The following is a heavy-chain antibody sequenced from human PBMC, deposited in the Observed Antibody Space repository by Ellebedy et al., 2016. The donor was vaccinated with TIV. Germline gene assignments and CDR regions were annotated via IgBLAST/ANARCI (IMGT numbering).Heavy chain of an antibody. Sequence: GGSLRLXXAASGFTFSSYAMSWVRQAPGKGLEWVSAISGSGGSTYYADSVKGRFTISRDNSKNTLYLQMNSLRAEDTAVYYCAKDRRSGYLSLVLGGMDVWGQGTTVTVSS. V-gene: IGHV3-23*01. CDR1: GFTFSSYA. J-gene: IGHJ6*02. CDR2: ISGSGGST. D-gene: IGHD3-22*01. CDR3: AKDRRSGYLSLVLGGMDV.